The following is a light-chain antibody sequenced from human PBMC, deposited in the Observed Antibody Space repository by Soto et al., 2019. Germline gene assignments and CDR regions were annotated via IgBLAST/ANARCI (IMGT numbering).Light chain of an antibody. CDR1: SSDVGGYDF. CDR3: SSYISRTLYV. Sequence: QSALTQPASVSGSPGQSITISCAGTSSDVGGYDFVSWYQHHPGKAPKLMIYDVSNRPSGVSNRFSGSKSGNTASLTISGLQGEDEADYYCSSYISRTLYVFGTGTKVTVL. V-gene: IGLV2-14*03. J-gene: IGLJ1*01. CDR2: DVS.